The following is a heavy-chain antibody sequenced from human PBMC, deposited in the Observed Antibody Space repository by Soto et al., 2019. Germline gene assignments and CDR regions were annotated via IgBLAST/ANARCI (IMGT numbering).Heavy chain of an antibody. CDR1: GFTFSSYG. CDR2: ISYDGSNK. D-gene: IGHD4-17*01. V-gene: IGHV3-30*18. CDR3: AKDHRPVTLYYYYYMDV. J-gene: IGHJ6*03. Sequence: GGSLRLSCAASGFTFSSYGMHWVRQAPGKGLEWVAVISYDGSNKYYADSVKGRFTISRDNSKNTLYLQMNSLRAEDTAVYYCAKDHRPVTLYYYYYMDVWGKGTTVTVSS.